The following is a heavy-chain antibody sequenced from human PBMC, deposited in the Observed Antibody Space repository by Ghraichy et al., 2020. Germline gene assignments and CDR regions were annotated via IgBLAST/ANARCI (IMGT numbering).Heavy chain of an antibody. CDR1: GFTFSNAW. J-gene: IGHJ4*02. CDR3: TTDLTGDCSSTSCYAGIQVVPVRDY. Sequence: GGSLRLSCAASGFTFSNAWMSWVRQAPGKGLEWVGRIKSKTDGGTTDYAAPVKGRFTISRDDSKNTLYLQMNSLKTEDTAVYYCTTDLTGDCSSTSCYAGIQVVPVRDYWGQGTLVTVSS. V-gene: IGHV3-15*01. D-gene: IGHD2-2*01. CDR2: IKSKTDGGTT.